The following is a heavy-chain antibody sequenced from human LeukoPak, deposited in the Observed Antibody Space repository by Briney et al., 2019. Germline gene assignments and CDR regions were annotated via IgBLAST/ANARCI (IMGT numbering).Heavy chain of an antibody. V-gene: IGHV4-59*08. CDR2: IYHSGDT. Sequence: SETLSLTCTVSGGSLGTYYWSWIRQPPGKGLEWIGYIYHSGDTNYNPSLKSRVTISVDTSKNQFSLKLSSVTAADTAVYYCARLNYGSGSYFKIDYWGQGTLLTVSS. CDR3: ARLNYGSGSYFKIDY. D-gene: IGHD3-10*01. J-gene: IGHJ4*02. CDR1: GGSLGTYY.